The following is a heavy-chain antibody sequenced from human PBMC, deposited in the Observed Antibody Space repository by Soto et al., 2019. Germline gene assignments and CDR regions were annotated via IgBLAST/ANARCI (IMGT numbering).Heavy chain of an antibody. D-gene: IGHD7-27*01. V-gene: IGHV4-39*01. CDR3: SRAWGFYYAF. J-gene: IGHJ4*02. CDR1: GGSVSSSSYS. CDR2: IYSSENT. Sequence: SETLSLTCTVSGGSVSSSSYSWGWIRQSPGKGLEWIGTIYSSENTYYNPSLLSRVTISVDTSKNEFSLRLSSVTAADTAVYYCSRAWGFYYAFWARGTLVTVSS.